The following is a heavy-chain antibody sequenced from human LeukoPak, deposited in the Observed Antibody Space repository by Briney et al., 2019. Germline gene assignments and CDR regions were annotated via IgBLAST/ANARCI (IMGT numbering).Heavy chain of an antibody. Sequence: GGSLRLSCAASGFTFSSYWMHWVRQAPGKGLVWVSRISSDGSSTNYADSVKGQFTTSRDNAKNTLYLQMNSLRAEDMAVYYCASDAYNGWGLVYWGQGTLVTVSS. V-gene: IGHV3-74*01. D-gene: IGHD5-24*01. CDR3: ASDAYNGWGLVY. CDR1: GFTFSSYW. J-gene: IGHJ4*02. CDR2: ISSDGSST.